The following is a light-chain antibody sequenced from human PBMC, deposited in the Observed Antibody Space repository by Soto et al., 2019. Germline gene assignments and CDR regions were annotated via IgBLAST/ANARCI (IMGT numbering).Light chain of an antibody. Sequence: ILMTQSPATVSVAPGESATLSCRASQNIYYYVAWYQQRPGQAPRLLIYRASTRAPGVPARFSGSGSGTEVTLTISSLQPEDFTVYSCLQYHNLWAFGQGTKVDIK. CDR1: QNIYYY. CDR2: RAS. CDR3: LQYHNLWA. J-gene: IGKJ1*01. V-gene: IGKV3-15*01.